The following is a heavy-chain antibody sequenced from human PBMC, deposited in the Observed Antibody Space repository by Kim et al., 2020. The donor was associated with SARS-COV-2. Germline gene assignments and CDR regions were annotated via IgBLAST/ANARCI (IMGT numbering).Heavy chain of an antibody. Sequence: SVKVSCKASGGTFNNSAVNWVRKAPGQGLEWMGRIIPDLDIENYAQKFQGRVTITADKSTSTAYMELSSLRVEDTAVYYCARADFDWLLEGGYYGMDVWGQGTTVTVSS. CDR2: IIPDLDIE. J-gene: IGHJ6*02. CDR3: ARADFDWLLEGGYYGMDV. CDR1: GGTFNNSA. V-gene: IGHV1-69*10. D-gene: IGHD3-9*01.